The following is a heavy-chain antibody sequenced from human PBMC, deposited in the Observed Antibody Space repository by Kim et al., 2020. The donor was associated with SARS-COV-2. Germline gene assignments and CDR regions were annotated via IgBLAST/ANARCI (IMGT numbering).Heavy chain of an antibody. CDR3: ARVAVPATRNDAFDL. Sequence: GGSLRLSCAASGFTFSTYWMHWVRQVPAKGLVWVSRINSDGNAPNYADSVKGRFTISRDNAKNTLYLQMNSLRAEDTAVYFCARVAVPATRNDAFDLWGQGTMVMVSS. V-gene: IGHV3-74*01. CDR2: INSDGNAP. J-gene: IGHJ3*01. D-gene: IGHD2-15*01. CDR1: GFTFSTYW.